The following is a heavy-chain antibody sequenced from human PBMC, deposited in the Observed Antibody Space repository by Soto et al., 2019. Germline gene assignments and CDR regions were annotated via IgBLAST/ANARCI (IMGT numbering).Heavy chain of an antibody. Sequence: EVQLVESGGGLVQPGGSLRLSCAASGFTVDSNYMSWVRQAPGKGLEWVSVIYSDGSTYYADSVKGRFIISRDNSNSTLYFQMSSLRAEDTAVNYCATLTKCDILTGFYPCWGQGTLVTVSS. J-gene: IGHJ4*02. D-gene: IGHD3-9*01. V-gene: IGHV3-66*01. CDR2: IYSDGST. CDR3: ATLTKCDILTGFYPC. CDR1: GFTVDSNY.